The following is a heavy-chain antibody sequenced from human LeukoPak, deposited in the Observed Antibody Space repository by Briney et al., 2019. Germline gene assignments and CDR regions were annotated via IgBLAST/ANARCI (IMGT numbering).Heavy chain of an antibody. J-gene: IGHJ4*02. CDR2: ISSSGST. Sequence: PGGSLRLSCAASGFTFSSYEMNWVRQAPGKGLEWISYISSSGSTMYADSVKGRFTISRDNAKNSLYLQMNSLRAEDTAVYYCARGGVSGRWYFDYWGQGTLVTVSS. V-gene: IGHV3-48*03. D-gene: IGHD2-15*01. CDR1: GFTFSSYE. CDR3: ARGGVSGRWYFDY.